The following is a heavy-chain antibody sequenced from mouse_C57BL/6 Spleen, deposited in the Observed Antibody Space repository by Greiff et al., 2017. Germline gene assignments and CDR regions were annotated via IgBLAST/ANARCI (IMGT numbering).Heavy chain of an antibody. CDR3: ARFYGYDGGFDY. J-gene: IGHJ2*01. Sequence: VKLQQSGAELARPGASVKLSCKASGYTFTSYGISWVKQRTGQGLEWIGEIYPRSGNTYYNEKFKGKATLTADKSSSTAYMELRSLTSEDCAVYFCARFYGYDGGFDYWGQGTTLTVSS. CDR1: GYTFTSYG. D-gene: IGHD2-2*01. V-gene: IGHV1-81*01. CDR2: IYPRSGNT.